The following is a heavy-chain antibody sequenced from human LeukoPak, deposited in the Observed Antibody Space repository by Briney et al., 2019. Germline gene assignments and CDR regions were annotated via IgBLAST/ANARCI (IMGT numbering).Heavy chain of an antibody. V-gene: IGHV4-59*01. CDR2: IYDSGST. J-gene: IGHJ1*01. CDR3: ARDRYFHH. Sequence: SETLSLTCAVYGGSFSGYYWSWIRQPPGKGLEWIGYIYDSGSTNYNPSLKSRVTISLDTSKNQFSLKLSSVTAADTAVYYCARDRYFHHWGQGTLVTVSS. CDR1: GGSFSGYY.